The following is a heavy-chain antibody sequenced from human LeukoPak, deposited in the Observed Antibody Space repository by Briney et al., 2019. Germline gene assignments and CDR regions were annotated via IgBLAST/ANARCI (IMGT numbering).Heavy chain of an antibody. D-gene: IGHD2-15*01. J-gene: IGHJ4*02. V-gene: IGHV3-30*02. CDR3: AKDKGYCSGGSCYGGGD. Sequence: GSLRLSCASSGFTFSSYGMHWVRQAPGKGLEWVALTWYDESNKYYADPVKGRFTISRDNSKNTLYLQMNSLRAEDTAVYYCAKDKGYCSGGSCYGGGDWGQGTLVTVSS. CDR1: GFTFSSYG. CDR2: TWYDESNK.